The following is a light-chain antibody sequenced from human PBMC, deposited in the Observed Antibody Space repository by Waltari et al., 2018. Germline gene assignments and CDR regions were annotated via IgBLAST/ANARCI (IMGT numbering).Light chain of an antibody. CDR3: AAWDGSLSGVV. J-gene: IGLJ2*01. CDR1: SSNIGSNY. V-gene: IGLV1-47*01. Sequence: QSVLTQPPSASGTPGQRVTISCSGSSSNIGSNYVYWYQQLPGTAPNILIERNNQRPSGVPDRFSGSKSGTSASLAISGLRSEDEADYYCAAWDGSLSGVVFGGGTKLTVL. CDR2: RNN.